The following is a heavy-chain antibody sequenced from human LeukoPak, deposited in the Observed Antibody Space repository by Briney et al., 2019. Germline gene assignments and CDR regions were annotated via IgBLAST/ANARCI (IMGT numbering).Heavy chain of an antibody. CDR3: AKHVGYCSSASCYFDY. D-gene: IGHD2-2*01. Sequence: GGSLRLSCAASGFTFSDYVMHWVRQAPGKWLEWVTAIWYDGSNKYYADSVKGRFTISRDSSKNTLYLQMNSLRAEDTAVYYCAKHVGYCSSASCYFDYWGQGTLVTVAS. J-gene: IGHJ4*02. V-gene: IGHV3-33*06. CDR2: IWYDGSNK. CDR1: GFTFSDYV.